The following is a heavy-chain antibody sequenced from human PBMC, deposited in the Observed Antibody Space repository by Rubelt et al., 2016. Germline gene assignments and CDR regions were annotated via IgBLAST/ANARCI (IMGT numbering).Heavy chain of an antibody. Sequence: QVQLVESGGGLVKPGGSLRLSCAASGFTFSDYYMSWIRQAPGKGLEWVSYISSSRSYKKYADSVKGRFTISRDNAKNSRDLQMNSLRAEDTAVYYCAREAADSHGFDPWGQGTLVTVSS. D-gene: IGHD6-13*01. CDR3: AREAADSHGFDP. CDR1: GFTFSDYY. J-gene: IGHJ5*02. V-gene: IGHV3-11*06. CDR2: ISSSRSYK.